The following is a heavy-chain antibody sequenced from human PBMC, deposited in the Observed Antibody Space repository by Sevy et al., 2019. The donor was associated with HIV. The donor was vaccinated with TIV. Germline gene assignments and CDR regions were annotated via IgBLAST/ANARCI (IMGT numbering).Heavy chain of an antibody. Sequence: GGSLRLSCAASGFTFSDAWMSWVRQAPGKGLEWVGRVRSKGDGGTTEYAAPVKGRFTIARDDSKNMMYVQMNSLKTEDTAVYYCTIEGADWGQGTLVTVSS. CDR1: GFTFSDAW. CDR2: VRSKGDGGTT. CDR3: TIEGAD. V-gene: IGHV3-15*01. J-gene: IGHJ4*02.